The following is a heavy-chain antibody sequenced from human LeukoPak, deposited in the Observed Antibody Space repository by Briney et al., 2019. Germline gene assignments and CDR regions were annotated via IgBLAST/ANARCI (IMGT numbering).Heavy chain of an antibody. D-gene: IGHD3-22*01. Sequence: ASVKVSCKASGYTFTSYGISWVRQAPGQGLEWMGWISAYNGNTNYAQKLQGRVTMTTDTSTSTAYMELRSLRSDDTAVYYCARDSGYYDTSDSDYWGQGTLVTVSS. J-gene: IGHJ4*02. CDR3: ARDSGYYDTSDSDY. CDR2: ISAYNGNT. CDR1: GYTFTSYG. V-gene: IGHV1-18*01.